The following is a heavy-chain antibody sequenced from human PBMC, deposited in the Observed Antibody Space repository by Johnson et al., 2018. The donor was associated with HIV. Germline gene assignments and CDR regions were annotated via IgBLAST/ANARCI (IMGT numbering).Heavy chain of an antibody. CDR1: GFTFSDYY. Sequence: QVQLVESGGGLVKPGASLRLSCAASGFTFSDYYMSWIRQAPGKGLEWISYISPSGTTVYYADSVKGRFTISRDNAKKSLYVQMKSLRAADTALYYCARGGSDAFDIWGQGTMVTVSS. CDR3: ARGGSDAFDI. D-gene: IGHD3-16*01. J-gene: IGHJ3*02. V-gene: IGHV3-11*04. CDR2: ISPSGTTV.